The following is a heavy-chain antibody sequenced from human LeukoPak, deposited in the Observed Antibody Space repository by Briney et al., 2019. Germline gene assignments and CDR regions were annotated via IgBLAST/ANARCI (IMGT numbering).Heavy chain of an antibody. Sequence: ASVKVSCKASGYTFTSYDINWVRQATGQGLEWMGWMNPNSGNTGYAQKFQGRVTMTRNTSISTAYMEPSSLRSEDTAVYYCARCLSYRYYMDVWGKGTTVTVSS. CDR1: GYTFTSYD. J-gene: IGHJ6*03. D-gene: IGHD2-2*02. CDR3: ARCLSYRYYMDV. V-gene: IGHV1-8*01. CDR2: MNPNSGNT.